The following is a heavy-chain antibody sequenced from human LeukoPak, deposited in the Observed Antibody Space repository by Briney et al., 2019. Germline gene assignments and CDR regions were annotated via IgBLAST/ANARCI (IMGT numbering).Heavy chain of an antibody. CDR2: IYHSGST. V-gene: IGHV4-38-2*02. CDR1: GYSISSGFY. D-gene: IGHD1-26*01. CDR3: ARAVGVTNGLFDY. Sequence: PSETLSLTCTVSGYSISSGFYWGWIRQPPGKGLEWIGSIYHSGSTYYNPSLESRVTISVYTSKNQCSLKLSSATAAGTAVYYCARAVGVTNGLFDYWGPGTLVTVSS. J-gene: IGHJ4*02.